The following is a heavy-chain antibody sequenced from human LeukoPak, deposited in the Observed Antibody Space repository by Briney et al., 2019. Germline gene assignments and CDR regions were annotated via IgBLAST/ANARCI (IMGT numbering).Heavy chain of an antibody. CDR3: ARDATVGSAYFDL. D-gene: IGHD2-15*01. J-gene: IGHJ4*02. CDR1: GFTFSSYS. V-gene: IGHV3-48*01. Sequence: PGGSLRLSCAVSGFTFSSYSMNWVRRAPGKGLEWVSYISSSSSTIDYADSVKGRFTISRDNSKNMLYLEMHSLRPDDTALYYCARDATVGSAYFDLWGQGALVTVSS. CDR2: ISSSSSTI.